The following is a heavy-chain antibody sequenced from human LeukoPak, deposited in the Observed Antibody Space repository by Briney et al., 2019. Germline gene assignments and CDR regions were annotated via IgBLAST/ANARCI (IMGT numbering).Heavy chain of an antibody. Sequence: SVKVSCKASGGTFSSYAISWVRQAPGQGLEWKGGIIPIFGTANYAQKFQGRVTITTDESTSTAYMELSSLRSEDTAVYYCARDATDWFDPWGQGTLVTVSS. D-gene: IGHD4-17*01. J-gene: IGHJ5*02. CDR3: ARDATDWFDP. V-gene: IGHV1-69*05. CDR1: GGTFSSYA. CDR2: IIPIFGTA.